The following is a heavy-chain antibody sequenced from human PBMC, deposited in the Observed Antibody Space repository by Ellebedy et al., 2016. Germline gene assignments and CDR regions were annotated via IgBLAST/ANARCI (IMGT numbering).Heavy chain of an antibody. Sequence: GGSLRLSXAASGFTFSSYAMSWVRQAPGKGLEWVSAISGSGGSTYYADSVKGRFTISRDNSKNTLYLQMNSLRAEDTAVYYCARQYYDSSGYYYASYYYYYYMDVWGKGTTVTVSS. CDR1: GFTFSSYA. CDR3: ARQYYDSSGYYYASYYYYYYMDV. D-gene: IGHD3-22*01. J-gene: IGHJ6*03. V-gene: IGHV3-23*01. CDR2: ISGSGGST.